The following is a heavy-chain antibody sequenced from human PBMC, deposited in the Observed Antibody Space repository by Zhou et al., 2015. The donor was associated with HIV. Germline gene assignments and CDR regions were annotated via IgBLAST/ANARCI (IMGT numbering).Heavy chain of an antibody. CDR3: ARDQYENPGIAAAGHWFDP. J-gene: IGHJ5*02. D-gene: IGHD6-13*01. CDR1: GGTFSSYA. Sequence: QVQLVQSGAEVKKPGSSVKVSCKASGGTFSSYAISWVRQAPGQGLEWMGGIIPIFGTANYAQKFQGRVTITADESTSTAYMELSSLRSEDTAVYYCARDQYENPGIAAAGHWFDPWGQGTLVTVSS. CDR2: IIPIFGTA. V-gene: IGHV1-69*01.